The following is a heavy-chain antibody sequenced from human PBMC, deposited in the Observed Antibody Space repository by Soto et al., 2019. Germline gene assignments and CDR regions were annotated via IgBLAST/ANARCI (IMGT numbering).Heavy chain of an antibody. Sequence: EVQLVESGGGSVEPGGSLRLSCVASGFTLSNAWMTWVRQAPGQGLEWVGRSKSKSDGGATDYAAPVKGRFTISRDESKNTLYLQMNSQKTEDTAVYYCTRDTGYTYGRNFDYWGQGTLVTVSS. J-gene: IGHJ4*02. CDR2: SKSKSDGGAT. V-gene: IGHV3-15*07. CDR1: GFTLSNAW. D-gene: IGHD5-18*01. CDR3: TRDTGYTYGRNFDY.